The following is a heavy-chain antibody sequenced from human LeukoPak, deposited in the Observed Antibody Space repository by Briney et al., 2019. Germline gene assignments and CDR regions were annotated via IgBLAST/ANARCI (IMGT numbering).Heavy chain of an antibody. J-gene: IGHJ4*02. CDR3: ARASSSGRRFDY. CDR1: GYTFTSYD. D-gene: IGHD3-22*01. CDR2: MNPNSGNT. Sequence: ASVKVSCKASGYTFTSYDINWVRQATGQGLEWMGWMNPNSGNTGYVQKFQGRVTITRNTSISTAYMELSSLRSEDTAVYYCARASSSGRRFDYWGQGTLVTVSS. V-gene: IGHV1-8*03.